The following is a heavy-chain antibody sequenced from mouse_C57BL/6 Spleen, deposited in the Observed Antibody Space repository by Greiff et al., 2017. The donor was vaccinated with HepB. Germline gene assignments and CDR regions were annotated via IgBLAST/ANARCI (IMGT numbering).Heavy chain of an antibody. CDR3: ARSRDVSGFWYFAV. Sequence: EVQLQQSAPELVKPGASVKIPCKASGYTFTDYNMDWVKQSHGKSLEWIGDINPNNGGTIYNQKFKGKATLTVDKSSSTAYMEHRSLTSEDTAVYYCARSRDVSGFWYFAVWGTGTTVTVSS. CDR1: GYTFTDYN. J-gene: IGHJ1*03. V-gene: IGHV1-18*01. D-gene: IGHD3-2*02. CDR2: INPNNGGT.